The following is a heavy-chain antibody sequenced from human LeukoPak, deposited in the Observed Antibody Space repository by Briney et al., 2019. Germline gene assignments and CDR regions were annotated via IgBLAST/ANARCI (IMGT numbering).Heavy chain of an antibody. CDR2: IKQDGSEK. D-gene: IGHD2-2*01. J-gene: IGHJ4*02. CDR3: TRMAWRSRPFDY. V-gene: IGHV3-7*01. Sequence: GGSLTLSCAASGFTFSDYWMSWVRQAPGKGLEWVANIKQDGSEKYYVDSVKGRFTITRDNAKNSVSVQMNSLRVEDTAVYYCTRMAWRSRPFDYWGQGTLVTVSS. CDR1: GFTFSDYW.